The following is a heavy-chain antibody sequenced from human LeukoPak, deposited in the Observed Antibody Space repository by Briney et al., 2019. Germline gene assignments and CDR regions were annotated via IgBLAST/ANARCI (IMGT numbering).Heavy chain of an antibody. CDR2: IKQDGSEK. Sequence: GSLRLSCAAAVFTFSTYRMSWVRQAPGKGLEWVANIKQDGSEKHYVDSVKGRFTISRDNAKNSLYLQMNSLRAEDTAMYYCARYYYDSSGYYYKDYWGQGTLVTVSS. CDR1: VFTFSTYR. CDR3: ARYYYDSSGYYYKDY. J-gene: IGHJ4*02. V-gene: IGHV3-7*01. D-gene: IGHD3-22*01.